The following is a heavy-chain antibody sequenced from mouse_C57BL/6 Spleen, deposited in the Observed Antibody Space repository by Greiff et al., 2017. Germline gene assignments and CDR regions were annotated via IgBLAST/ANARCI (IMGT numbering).Heavy chain of an antibody. CDR1: GYTFTSYW. D-gene: IGHD2-3*01. CDR3: ARLRGDGYYYWYFDV. J-gene: IGHJ1*03. V-gene: IGHV1-61*01. Sequence: QVQLQQPGAELVRPGSSVKLSCKASGYTFTSYWMDWVKQRPGQGLEWIGNIYPSDSETHYNQKFKDKATLTVDKSSSTAYMQLSSLTSEDSAVYYCARLRGDGYYYWYFDVWGTGTTVTVSS. CDR2: IYPSDSET.